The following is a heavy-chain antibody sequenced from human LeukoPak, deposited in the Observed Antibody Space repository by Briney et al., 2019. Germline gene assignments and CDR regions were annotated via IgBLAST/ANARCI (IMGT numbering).Heavy chain of an antibody. CDR2: IGTAGDT. CDR3: ARGYEMATILDY. V-gene: IGHV3-13*01. CDR1: GFTFSSYD. J-gene: IGHJ4*02. Sequence: PGGSLRLSCAASGFTFSSYDMHWVRHATGKGLEWVSAIGTAGDTYYPGSVKGRFTISRENAKNSLYLQMNSLRAGDTAVYYCARGYEMATILDYWGQGTLVTVSS. D-gene: IGHD5-24*01.